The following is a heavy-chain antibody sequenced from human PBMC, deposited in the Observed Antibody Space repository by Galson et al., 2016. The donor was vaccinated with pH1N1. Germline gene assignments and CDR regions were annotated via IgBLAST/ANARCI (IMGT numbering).Heavy chain of an antibody. V-gene: IGHV4-39*01. Sequence: ETLSLTCTVSGGSISSGSYYWGWIRQPPGKGLEWIGSMYYSGSSYYNPSLKSRVTISVDTSKNQFSLKLSSVTAADTAEYYCVRRVVGELLGNWFDPWGQGTLVTVSS. J-gene: IGHJ5*02. CDR1: GGSISSGSYY. D-gene: IGHD3-10*01. CDR3: VRRVVGELLGNWFDP. CDR2: MYYSGSS.